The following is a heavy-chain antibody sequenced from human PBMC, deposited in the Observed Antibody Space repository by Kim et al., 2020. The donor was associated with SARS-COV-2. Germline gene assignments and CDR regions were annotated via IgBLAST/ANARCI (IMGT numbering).Heavy chain of an antibody. Sequence: SETLSLTCTVSGGSISSYYWSWIRQPPGKGLEWIGYIYYSGSTNYNPSLKSRVTISVDTSTNQFSLKLSSVTAADTAVYYCAREQVGATSGFDYWGQGTLVTVSS. CDR2: IYYSGST. D-gene: IGHD1-26*01. CDR3: AREQVGATSGFDY. V-gene: IGHV4-59*13. CDR1: GGSISSYY. J-gene: IGHJ4*02.